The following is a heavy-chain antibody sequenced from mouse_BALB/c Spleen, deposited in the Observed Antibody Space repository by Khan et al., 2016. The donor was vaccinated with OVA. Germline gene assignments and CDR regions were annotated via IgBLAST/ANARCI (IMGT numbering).Heavy chain of an antibody. D-gene: IGHD1-1*01. Sequence: VQLQESGAELAKPGASVKMSCKASGYTFTSYWMHWVKQRPGQGLEWIGYINLSTGYTEYNQRFKDKATLTADKSSSTAYMQLSSLTSEESAVYYCANHGSSSAWLTYWGQGTLVTVSA. J-gene: IGHJ3*01. V-gene: IGHV1-7*01. CDR2: INLSTGYT. CDR1: GYTFTSYW. CDR3: ANHGSSSAWLTY.